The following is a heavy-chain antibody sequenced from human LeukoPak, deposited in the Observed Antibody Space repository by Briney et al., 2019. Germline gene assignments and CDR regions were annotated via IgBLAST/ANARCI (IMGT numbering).Heavy chain of an antibody. V-gene: IGHV4-34*01. CDR2: INHSGST. J-gene: IGHJ6*03. Sequence: PSETLSLTCAVYGGSFSGYYWSWIRQPPGKGLEWIGEINHSGSTNYNPSLKSRATISVDTSKNQFSLKLSSVTAADTAVYYCARGYSSRYYYYYYYMDVWGKGTTVTVSS. CDR3: ARGYSSRYYYYYYYMDV. CDR1: GGSFSGYY. D-gene: IGHD4-11*01.